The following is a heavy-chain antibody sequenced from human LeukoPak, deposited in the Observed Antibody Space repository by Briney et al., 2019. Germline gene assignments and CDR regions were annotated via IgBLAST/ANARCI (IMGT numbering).Heavy chain of an antibody. CDR2: INGDGSNS. J-gene: IGHJ4*02. CDR3: ARTSPTSHFDF. D-gene: IGHD3-16*01. Sequence: GGSLRLSCVASGFTFTTYWMHWIRQAPGKGLVWVSRINGDGSNSNYADSVKGRSTISRDNARNTLYLQMNGLRAEDTALYYCARTSPTSHFDFWGQGTLVTVSS. V-gene: IGHV3-74*01. CDR1: GFTFTTYW.